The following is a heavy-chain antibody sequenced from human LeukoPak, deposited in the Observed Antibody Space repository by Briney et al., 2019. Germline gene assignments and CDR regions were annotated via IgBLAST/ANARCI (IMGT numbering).Heavy chain of an antibody. CDR3: ARVGPTVTTSTANYGYFDY. CDR1: GFTFSNAW. D-gene: IGHD4-17*01. Sequence: GGSRRLSCAASGFTFSNAWMNWVRQAPGKGLEWVAVISYDGSNKYYADSVKGRFTISRDNSKNTLYLQMNSLRAEDTAVYYCARVGPTVTTSTANYGYFDYWGQGTLVTVSS. V-gene: IGHV3-30-3*01. CDR2: ISYDGSNK. J-gene: IGHJ4*02.